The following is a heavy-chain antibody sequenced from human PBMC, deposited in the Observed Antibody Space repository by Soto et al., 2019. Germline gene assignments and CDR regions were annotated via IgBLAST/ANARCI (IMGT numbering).Heavy chain of an antibody. Sequence: QVQLVQSGAEVKKPGASVKVSCKASGYTFTAYYMHWLRQAPGQGLEWMGWINPNSGGTNYAQRLQGRVTVTNDTSTSTTDMELSSLCSDDTAVYYCARGEYDRGGNYNAGWFAPWGQGTLVTVSS. CDR2: INPNSGGT. D-gene: IGHD3-22*01. V-gene: IGHV1-2*02. CDR1: GYTFTAYY. J-gene: IGHJ5*02. CDR3: ARGEYDRGGNYNAGWFAP.